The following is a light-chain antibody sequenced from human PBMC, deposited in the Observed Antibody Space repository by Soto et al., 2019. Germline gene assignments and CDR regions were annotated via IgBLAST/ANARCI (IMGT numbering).Light chain of an antibody. CDR2: GAS. Sequence: EIVMTQSPATLTVSPGERATLSCRASQRVASNLAWYQQKPGQAPRLLIHGASTRATGIPARFSGSGSGTEFTLAISSLQSEDFAVYYCQQYDNWPRTFGQGTKVEIK. J-gene: IGKJ1*01. CDR3: QQYDNWPRT. V-gene: IGKV3-15*01. CDR1: QRVASN.